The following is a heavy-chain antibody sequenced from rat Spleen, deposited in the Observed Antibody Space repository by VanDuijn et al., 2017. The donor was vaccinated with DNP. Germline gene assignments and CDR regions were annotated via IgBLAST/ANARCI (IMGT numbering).Heavy chain of an antibody. CDR1: GLTFSDYA. D-gene: IGHD5-1*01. CDR3: ARQGTGRGFDY. CDR2: LSFDGSST. V-gene: IGHV5-29*01. J-gene: IGHJ2*01. Sequence: EVLLVESDGGLVQPGRSLKLSCAASGLTFSDYAMAWVRQAPTIGLEWVAALSFDGSSTYYRDSVRGRFTISSDNAKSTLYLQMDSLRSEDTATYYCARQGTGRGFDYWGQGVMVTVSS.